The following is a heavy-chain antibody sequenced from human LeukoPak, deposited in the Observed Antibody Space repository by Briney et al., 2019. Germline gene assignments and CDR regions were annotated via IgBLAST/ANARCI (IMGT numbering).Heavy chain of an antibody. CDR2: TNPSGGST. J-gene: IGHJ6*02. CDR3: ARDPARYCSSTSCYGMDV. V-gene: IGHV1-46*01. Sequence: ASVKVSCKASGYTFTSYYMHWVRQATGQWLELMGITNPSGGSTSYAQTFQGRVTMTRDTSTSTVYMELSSLRSEDTAVYYCARDPARYCSSTSCYGMDVWGQGTTVTVSS. CDR1: GYTFTSYY. D-gene: IGHD2-2*01.